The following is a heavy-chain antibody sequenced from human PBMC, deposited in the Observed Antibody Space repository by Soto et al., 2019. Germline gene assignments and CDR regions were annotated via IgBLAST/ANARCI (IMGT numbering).Heavy chain of an antibody. D-gene: IGHD2-2*01. Sequence: SEPLSLTCTVSGGAIIRGGYYWAWIRQSTGKGMDWIGYTYSSGGTYSNQSLRSRVTMSVDTSTHQFSLHLSSVTAADTDVYYCARTVYCSSLSCYKNFDKWGQGTLVTVSS. CDR3: ARTVYCSSLSCYKNFDK. CDR2: TYSSGGT. V-gene: IGHV4-31*03. J-gene: IGHJ4*02. CDR1: GGAIIRGGYY.